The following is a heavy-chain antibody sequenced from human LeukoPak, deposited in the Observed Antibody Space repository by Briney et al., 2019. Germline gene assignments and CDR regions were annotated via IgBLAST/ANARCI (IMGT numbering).Heavy chain of an antibody. CDR1: GGSFSGYY. V-gene: IGHV4-34*01. Sequence: PSETLSLTCAVYGGSFSGYYWSWMRPPPGKGLEWSGEINHSGSTNHHPSLKSRVNISVDTSKNEFSLKLSSVTAADTAVYYCARFRVVSSPRYGDYQGVYWGQGTLVTVSS. D-gene: IGHD4-17*01. CDR2: INHSGST. J-gene: IGHJ4*02. CDR3: ARFRVVSSPRYGDYQGVY.